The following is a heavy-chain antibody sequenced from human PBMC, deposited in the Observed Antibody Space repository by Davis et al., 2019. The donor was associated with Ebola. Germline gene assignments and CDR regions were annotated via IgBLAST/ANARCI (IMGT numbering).Heavy chain of an antibody. V-gene: IGHV1-8*01. Sequence: SVKVSCKTSGYTFTNYDINWVRQATGQGLEWMGWLNPNSGNTDSTHKFQGRLTMTKNISIGTAYMELSTLTSEDTAVYYCARRVYSRSGFDSWGQGTLVTVSS. CDR3: ARRVYSRSGFDS. D-gene: IGHD2-8*01. CDR2: LNPNSGNT. J-gene: IGHJ4*02. CDR1: GYTFTNYD.